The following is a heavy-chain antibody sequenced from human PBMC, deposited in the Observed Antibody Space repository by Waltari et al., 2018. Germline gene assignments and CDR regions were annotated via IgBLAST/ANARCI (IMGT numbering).Heavy chain of an antibody. CDR3: ARDPLTTDWYKGAFDI. CDR2: INHSGNT. CDR1: GSSISSASY. J-gene: IGHJ3*02. D-gene: IGHD3-9*01. V-gene: IGHV4-38-2*02. Sequence: QVQLQESGPRLVKPSEMLSLTCAASGSSISSASYWGWIRQAPGKGLEWIGIINHSGNTDYNPSLKSRVTISVDTSKNQFSLKLTAVTAADTAVYYCARDPLTTDWYKGAFDIWGQGTMVTVSS.